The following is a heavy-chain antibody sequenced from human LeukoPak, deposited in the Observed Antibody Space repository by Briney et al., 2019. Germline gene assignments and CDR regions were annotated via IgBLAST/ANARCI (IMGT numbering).Heavy chain of an antibody. V-gene: IGHV7-4-1*02. CDR2: INTNTGNP. CDR3: ARVPPHPSRDLDY. J-gene: IGHJ4*02. CDR1: GYTFTSYG. Sequence: ASVKVSCKASGYTFTSYGISWVRQAPGQGLEWMGWINTNTGNPTYAQGFTGRFVFSLDTSVSTAYLQISSLKAEDTAVYYCARVPPHPSRDLDYWGQGTLVTVSS.